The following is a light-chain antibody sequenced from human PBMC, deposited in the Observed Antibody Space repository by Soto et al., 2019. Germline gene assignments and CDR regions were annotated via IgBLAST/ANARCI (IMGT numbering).Light chain of an antibody. CDR3: QQRSNWPWT. J-gene: IGKJ1*01. Sequence: EIVMTQTPATLSVSPGERATLSCRASQSISSALAWYQQKPGQVPRLLIYDASNRATGIPARFSGSGSGTDFTLTISSLEPEDFAVYYCQQRSNWPWTFGQGTKVDIK. CDR2: DAS. V-gene: IGKV3-11*01. CDR1: QSISSA.